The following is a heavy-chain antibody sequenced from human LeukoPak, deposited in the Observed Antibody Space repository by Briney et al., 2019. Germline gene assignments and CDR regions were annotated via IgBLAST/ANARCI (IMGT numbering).Heavy chain of an antibody. CDR3: ARQNLVASDAFDI. CDR2: IYYSGST. Sequence: SETLSLTCTVSGGSISNYYWSWIRQPPGKGLEWIGYIYYSGSTNYNPSLKSRVTISIDTSKNQFSLKLSSVTAADTAVYYCARQNLVASDAFDIWGQGTMVTVSS. D-gene: IGHD1-14*01. V-gene: IGHV4-59*08. CDR1: GGSISNYY. J-gene: IGHJ3*02.